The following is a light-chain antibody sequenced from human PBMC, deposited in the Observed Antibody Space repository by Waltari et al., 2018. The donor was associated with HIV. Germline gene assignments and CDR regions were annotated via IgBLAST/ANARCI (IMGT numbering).Light chain of an antibody. J-gene: IGLJ2*01. V-gene: IGLV2-14*03. CDR3: SSYTSSSTVV. CDR2: DVS. Sequence: QSALTQPASVSGSPGQSITISCTGTSSDVGAYNYVSWYQLHPGKAPKLMIYDVSNLPSVVSDRFSGSKSANTASLTISGLQAEDEAHYYCSSYTSSSTVVFGGGTKLTVL. CDR1: SSDVGAYNY.